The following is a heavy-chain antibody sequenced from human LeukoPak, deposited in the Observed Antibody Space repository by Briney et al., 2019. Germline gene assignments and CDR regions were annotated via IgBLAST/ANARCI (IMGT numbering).Heavy chain of an antibody. CDR1: GFTFSSYW. Sequence: GGSLRLSCAASGFTFSSYWMSWVRKAPGKGLEWVANIKEDGSEKYYVDSVKGRFTISRDNAKNTLYLQMNSLRAEDTAVYYCARDYYDSSGYYRRDAFDIWGQGTMVTVSS. V-gene: IGHV3-7*01. CDR3: ARDYYDSSGYYRRDAFDI. J-gene: IGHJ3*02. D-gene: IGHD3-22*01. CDR2: IKEDGSEK.